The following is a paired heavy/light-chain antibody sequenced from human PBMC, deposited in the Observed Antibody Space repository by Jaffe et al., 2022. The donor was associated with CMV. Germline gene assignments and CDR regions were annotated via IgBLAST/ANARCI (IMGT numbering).Heavy chain of an antibody. J-gene: IGHJ6*02. D-gene: IGHD3-3*01. V-gene: IGHV4-34*01. CDR1: GGSFSAYY. Sequence: QVQLQQWGAGLLKPSETLSLTCAVSGGSFSAYYWSWIRQPPGKGLESIGEINHSGSTNYNPSLKSRVTISLDTSKNQVSLKLSSVTAADTAVYYCARGRFWSGFSTNYYYGMDVWGQGTPVTVSS. CDR3: ARGRFWSGFSTNYYYGMDV. CDR2: INHSGST.
Light chain of an antibody. CDR2: GAS. J-gene: IGKJ1*01. V-gene: IGKV3-20*01. Sequence: EIVLTQSPGTLSLSPGETATLSCRASQSVSSSYLAWYQQKPGQAPRLLIYGASSRATGIPDRFSGSGSGTDFTLTISRLEPEDFAVYYCQQYGSSPRTFGQGTKVEIK. CDR1: QSVSSSY. CDR3: QQYGSSPRT.